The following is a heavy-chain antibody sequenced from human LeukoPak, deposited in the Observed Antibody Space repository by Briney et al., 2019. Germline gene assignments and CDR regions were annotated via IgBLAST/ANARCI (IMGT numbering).Heavy chain of an antibody. Sequence: GATVEISCKASGYTFTDYYMHWVQQAPGKGLEWMGRVDPEDGETIYAEKFQGRVTITADTSTDTAYMELSSLRSEDTAVYYCATSCSSTSCDPWFDPWGQGTLVTVSS. D-gene: IGHD2-2*01. J-gene: IGHJ5*02. V-gene: IGHV1-69-2*01. CDR1: GYTFTDYY. CDR3: ATSCSSTSCDPWFDP. CDR2: VDPEDGET.